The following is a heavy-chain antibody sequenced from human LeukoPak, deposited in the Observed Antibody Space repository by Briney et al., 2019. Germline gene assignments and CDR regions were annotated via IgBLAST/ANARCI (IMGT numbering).Heavy chain of an antibody. J-gene: IGHJ4*02. CDR1: GFTFNTHA. CDR3: AKRAGGTDRAFDY. V-gene: IGHV3-23*01. D-gene: IGHD1-7*01. Sequence: GGSLRLSCEASGFTFNTHAMSWVRQAPGKGLEWVASITSSGRTPYYTDSVKGRFTISRDNPKNTLFLQMDSLTGEDTAVYYCAKRAGGTDRAFDYWAQGTLVTFSS. CDR2: ITSSGRTP.